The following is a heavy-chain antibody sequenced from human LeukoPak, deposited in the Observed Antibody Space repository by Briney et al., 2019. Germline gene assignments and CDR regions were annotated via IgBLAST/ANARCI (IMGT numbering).Heavy chain of an antibody. D-gene: IGHD2-2*03. J-gene: IGHJ3*02. CDR3: AKDGQTWMRAFDI. CDR2: ISSSGGTT. V-gene: IGHV3-23*01. Sequence: PGGSLRLSCAASGFTFSSYAMSWVRQAPGKGLEWVSAISSSGGTTYYADSVKGRFTISRDNSKNTLYLQMNSLRAEDTAVYYCAKDGQTWMRAFDIWRQGTMVTVSS. CDR1: GFTFSSYA.